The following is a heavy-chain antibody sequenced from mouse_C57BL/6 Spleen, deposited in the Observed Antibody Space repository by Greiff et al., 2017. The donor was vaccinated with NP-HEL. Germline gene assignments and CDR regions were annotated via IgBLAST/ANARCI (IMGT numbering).Heavy chain of an antibody. CDR3: TRRDPYYGRDGFAY. V-gene: IGHV1-15*01. CDR1: GYTFTDYE. Sequence: QVQLQQSGAELVRPGASVTLSCKASGYTFTDYEMHWVKQTPVHGLEWIGAIDPETGGTAYNQKFKGKAILTADKSSSTAYMELRSLTSEDSAVYYCTRRDPYYGRDGFAYWGQGTLVTVAA. CDR2: IDPETGGT. J-gene: IGHJ3*01. D-gene: IGHD2-10*01.